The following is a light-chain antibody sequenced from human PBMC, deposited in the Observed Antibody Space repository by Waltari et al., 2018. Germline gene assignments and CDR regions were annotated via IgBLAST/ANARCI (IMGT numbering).Light chain of an antibody. CDR2: DAS. V-gene: IGKV3-11*01. CDR3: QQRKTWPIT. CDR1: QSVSSF. J-gene: IGKJ5*01. Sequence: ELVLTQSTAPLSLSPGQRAPLSSRASQSVSSFLAWYQQKRGQAPRLLIYDASTRATGIPARFSGSGSGTDFTLTISSLEPEDFAVYYCQQRKTWPITFGQGTRLEIK.